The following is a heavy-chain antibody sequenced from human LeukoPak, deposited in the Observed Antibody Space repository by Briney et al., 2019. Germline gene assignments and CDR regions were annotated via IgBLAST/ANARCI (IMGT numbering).Heavy chain of an antibody. CDR1: GYTFTSYD. CDR2: MNPNSGNT. Sequence: ASVKVSCKASGYTFTSYDINWVRQATGQGLEWMGWMNPNSGNTGYAQKFQGRVTVTGDTSTSTVYMELSSLRSEDTAVYYCARDLGWGSFDYWGQGTLVTVSS. CDR3: ARDLGWGSFDY. J-gene: IGHJ4*02. V-gene: IGHV1-8*01. D-gene: IGHD6-19*01.